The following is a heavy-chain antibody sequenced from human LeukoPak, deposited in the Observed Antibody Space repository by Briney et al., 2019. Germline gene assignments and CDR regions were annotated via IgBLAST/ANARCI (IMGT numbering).Heavy chain of an antibody. CDR3: ARGGSYYGGSFDY. J-gene: IGHJ4*02. D-gene: IGHD1-26*01. Sequence: PETLSLTCTVSGGSISSGSYYWGWIRQPPGKGLEWIGSIYYSGNTYYNASLKSRVTISVDTSKNQFSLKLSSVTAADTAVYYCARGGSYYGGSFDYWGQGTLVTVSS. V-gene: IGHV4-39*07. CDR2: IYYSGNT. CDR1: GGSISSGSYY.